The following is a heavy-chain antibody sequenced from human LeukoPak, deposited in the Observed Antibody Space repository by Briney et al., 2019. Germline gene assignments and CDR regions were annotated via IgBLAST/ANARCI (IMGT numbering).Heavy chain of an antibody. D-gene: IGHD5-12*01. V-gene: IGHV3-7*01. CDR3: ARGALRFDP. CDR1: EFDFSTHA. J-gene: IGHJ5*02. CDR2: IKQDGSEK. Sequence: PGGSLRLSCAASEFDFSTHAMTWVRQAPGKGLEWVANIKQDGSEKYYVDSVKGRFTISRDNAKNSLYLQMNSLRAEDTAVYYCARGALRFDPWGQGTLVTVSS.